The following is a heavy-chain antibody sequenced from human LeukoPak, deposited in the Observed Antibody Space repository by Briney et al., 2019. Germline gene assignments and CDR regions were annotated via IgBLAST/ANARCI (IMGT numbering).Heavy chain of an antibody. D-gene: IGHD6-13*01. CDR3: ARRAGAAAGTLYFDY. CDR2: IYYSGST. CDR1: GGSISSSSYY. Sequence: SETLSLTCTVSGGSISSSSYYWGWIRQPPGKGLEWIGSIYYSGSTYYNPSLKSRVTISVDTSKNQFSLKLNSVTAADTAVYYCARRAGAAAGTLYFDYWGQGTLVTVSS. J-gene: IGHJ4*02. V-gene: IGHV4-39*01.